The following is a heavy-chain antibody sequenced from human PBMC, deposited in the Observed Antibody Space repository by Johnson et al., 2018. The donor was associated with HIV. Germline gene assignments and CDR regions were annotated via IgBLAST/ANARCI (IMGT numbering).Heavy chain of an antibody. D-gene: IGHD6-13*01. CDR2: ISYDGSNK. J-gene: IGHJ3*02. CDR1: AFTFSRHA. CDR3: ARDYGRGSRSGNWQQLATDAFDI. V-gene: IGHV3-30*04. Sequence: QVQLVESGGGVVQPERSLRLSCSASAFTFSRHAMHWVRQAPGKGPEWVACISYDGSNKYYADSVKGRFTISRDNSKNTLYLQMNSLRAEDTAVYYCARDYGRGSRSGNWQQLATDAFDIWGQGTMVTVSS.